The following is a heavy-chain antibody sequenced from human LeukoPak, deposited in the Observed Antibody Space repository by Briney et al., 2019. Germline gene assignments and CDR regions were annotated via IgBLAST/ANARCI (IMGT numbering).Heavy chain of an antibody. D-gene: IGHD6-25*01. CDR2: IIPILGIA. CDR1: GGTFSSYT. CDR3: ARDRPQRLHEDLTLMDV. Sequence: GASVKVSCKASGGTFSSYTISWVRQAPGQGLEWMGRIIPILGIANYAQKFQGRVTITADKSTSTAYMELSSLRSEDTAVYYCARDRPQRLHEDLTLMDVWGKGTTVTVSS. V-gene: IGHV1-69*04. J-gene: IGHJ6*03.